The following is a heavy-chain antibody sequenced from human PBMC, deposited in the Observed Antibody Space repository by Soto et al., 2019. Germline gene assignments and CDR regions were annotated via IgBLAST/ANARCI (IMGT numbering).Heavy chain of an antibody. D-gene: IGHD1-1*01. Sequence: ASVKVSCKASGPTFTTYGISWVRQAPGQGLEWMGWISPYNGTTKYAEKFQGEMTMTTDTATSTAYMDLRSLRSDDTAVYYCARDGERDTGLNFYYYLHGMDAWGQGTRVTVSS. CDR3: ARDGERDTGLNFYYYLHGMDA. J-gene: IGHJ6*02. CDR2: ISPYNGTT. CDR1: GPTFTTYG. V-gene: IGHV1-18*04.